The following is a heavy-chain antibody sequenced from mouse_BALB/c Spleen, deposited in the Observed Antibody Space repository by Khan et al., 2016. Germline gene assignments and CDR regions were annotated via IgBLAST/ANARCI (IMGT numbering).Heavy chain of an antibody. Sequence: QVRLQQSGAELVKPGASVKLSCKASGYTFTSYDINWVRQRPEQGLEWIGWIFPGDGSTKYNEKFKGKATLTTDKSSSTAYMQLSWLTSEDSAVYFCARLYGSTYWYFDVWGAGTTVTVSS. CDR3: ARLYGSTYWYFDV. CDR2: IFPGDGST. V-gene: IGHV1-85*01. D-gene: IGHD1-1*01. CDR1: GYTFTSYD. J-gene: IGHJ1*01.